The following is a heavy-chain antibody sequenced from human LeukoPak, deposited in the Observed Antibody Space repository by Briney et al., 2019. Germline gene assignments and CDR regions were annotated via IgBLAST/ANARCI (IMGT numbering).Heavy chain of an antibody. J-gene: IGHJ4*02. CDR2: INHSGST. CDR1: GGSFSGYY. Sequence: SETLSLTCAVYGGSFSGYYWSWIRQPPGKGLEWIGEINHSGSTNYNPSLKSRVTISVDTSKNQFSLKLSSVTAADTAVYYCARHRVHEWFGGSLRYYFDYWGQGTLVTVSS. D-gene: IGHD3-10*01. CDR3: ARHRVHEWFGGSLRYYFDY. V-gene: IGHV4-34*01.